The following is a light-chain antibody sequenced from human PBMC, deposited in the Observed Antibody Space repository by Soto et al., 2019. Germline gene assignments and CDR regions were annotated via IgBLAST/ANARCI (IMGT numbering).Light chain of an antibody. V-gene: IGLV2-11*01. Sequence: QSALTQPPSVSGSPGQSVTISCTGTSSDVGSYDYVSWYQQHPGTVPKPMIYNVNTQPSGVPDRFSGSKSGNSASMAISGLRSEDEADYFCAKWDDSLRVYVFGSGTKVTVL. CDR2: NVN. CDR1: SSDVGSYDY. CDR3: AKWDDSLRVYV. J-gene: IGLJ1*01.